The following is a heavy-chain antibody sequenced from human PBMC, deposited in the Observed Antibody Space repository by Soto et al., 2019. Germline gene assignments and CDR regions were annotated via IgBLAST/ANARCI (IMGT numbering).Heavy chain of an antibody. CDR2: ISAYNGNT. Sequence: QVQLVQSGAEVKKPGASVKVSCKASGYTFTSYGISWVRQAPGQGLEWMGWISAYNGNTNYAQKLQGRVTMTTDTATSTAYMELRSLRSDDTAVYYCARGRDYDYVWGSYHTLDYWGQGTLVTVSS. CDR1: GYTFTSYG. CDR3: ARGRDYDYVWGSYHTLDY. V-gene: IGHV1-18*01. D-gene: IGHD3-16*02. J-gene: IGHJ4*02.